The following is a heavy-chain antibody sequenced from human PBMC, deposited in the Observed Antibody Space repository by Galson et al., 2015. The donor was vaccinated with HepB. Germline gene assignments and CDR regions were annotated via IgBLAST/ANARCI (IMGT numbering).Heavy chain of an antibody. Sequence: SLRLSCAASGFTFSSYSMNWVRQAPGKGLEWVSSISSSSSYIYYADSVKGRFTISRDNAKNSLYLQMNSLRAEDTAVYYCARCCSSTSATEYYYGMDVWGQGTTVTVSS. J-gene: IGHJ6*02. CDR3: ARCCSSTSATEYYYGMDV. CDR1: GFTFSSYS. V-gene: IGHV3-21*01. D-gene: IGHD2-2*01. CDR2: ISSSSSYI.